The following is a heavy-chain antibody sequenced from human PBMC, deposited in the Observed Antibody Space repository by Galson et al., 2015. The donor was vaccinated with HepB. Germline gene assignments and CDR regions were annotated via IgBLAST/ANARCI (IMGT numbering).Heavy chain of an antibody. D-gene: IGHD3-10*01. V-gene: IGHV1-69*06. CDR3: ATELSGSYIGGHDAFDI. CDR2: IIPIFGTA. J-gene: IGHJ3*02. Sequence: SVKVSCKASGGTFSSYAISWVRQAPGQGLEWMGGIIPIFGTANYAQKFQGRVTMTEDTSTDTACMELGSLRSEDTAVYYCATELSGSYIGGHDAFDIWGQGTMVTVSS. CDR1: GGTFSSYA.